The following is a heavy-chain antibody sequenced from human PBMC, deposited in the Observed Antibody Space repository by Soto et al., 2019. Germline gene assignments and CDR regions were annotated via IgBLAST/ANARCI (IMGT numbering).Heavy chain of an antibody. V-gene: IGHV1-18*04. CDR1: GYIFTDYG. CDR2: ISAYNGNT. J-gene: IGHJ4*02. D-gene: IGHD1-7*01. Sequence: ASVQVSCKCTGYIFTDYGISWVRQAPGRGLEWMGWISAYNGNTKYVQKLQGRVTMTTDTSTNTDYMELRSLRSDDTAVYYCARDHVRGNSVFAYWGQGTLVTVSS. CDR3: ARDHVRGNSVFAY.